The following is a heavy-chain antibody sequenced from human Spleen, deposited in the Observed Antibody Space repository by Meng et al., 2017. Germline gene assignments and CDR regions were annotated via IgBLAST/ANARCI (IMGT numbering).Heavy chain of an antibody. V-gene: IGHV4-34*02. J-gene: IGHJ5*02. CDR1: GGSFSGYY. CDR3: ARRTYYDFWSGYYKTFDP. CDR2: INHSGST. D-gene: IGHD3-3*01. Sequence: QVQLQQWGAGLLKPSETLSLTCAVYGGSFSGYYWSWIRQPPGKGLEWIGEINHSGSTNYNPSLKSRVTISVDTSKNQFSLKLSSVTAADTAVYYCARRTYYDFWSGYYKTFDPWGQGTLVTVSS.